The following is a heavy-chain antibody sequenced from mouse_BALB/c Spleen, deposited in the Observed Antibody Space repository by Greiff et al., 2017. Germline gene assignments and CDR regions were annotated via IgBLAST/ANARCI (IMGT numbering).Heavy chain of an antibody. D-gene: IGHD3-2*01. J-gene: IGHJ4*01. CDR3: ARMTARATLYAMDY. CDR1: GYTFTSYV. Sequence: VQLQQSGPELVKPGASVKMSCKASGYTFTSYVMHWVKQKPGQGLEWIGYINPYNDGTKYNEKFKGKATLTSDKSSSTAYMELSSLTSEDSAVYYCARMTARATLYAMDYWGQGTSVTVSS. V-gene: IGHV1-14*01. CDR2: INPYNDGT.